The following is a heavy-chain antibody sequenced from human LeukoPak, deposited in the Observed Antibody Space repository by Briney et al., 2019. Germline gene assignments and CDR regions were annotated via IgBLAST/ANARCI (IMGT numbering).Heavy chain of an antibody. Sequence: PGGSLRLSCAASGFTFSSYSMNWVRQAPGKGLAGVSYISSSSSTIYYADSVKGRFTISRDNAKNSLYLQMNSQNAEDTAVYYCARVTIFGVVSPRYYYIDVWGKGTTVTVSS. CDR2: ISSSSSTI. D-gene: IGHD3-3*01. CDR3: ARVTIFGVVSPRYYYIDV. J-gene: IGHJ6*03. V-gene: IGHV3-48*01. CDR1: GFTFSSYS.